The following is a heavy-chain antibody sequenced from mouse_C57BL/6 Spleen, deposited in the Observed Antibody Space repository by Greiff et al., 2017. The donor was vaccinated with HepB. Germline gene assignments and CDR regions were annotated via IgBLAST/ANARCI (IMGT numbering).Heavy chain of an antibody. CDR1: GFTFSNYW. CDR2: IRLKSDNYAT. CDR3: TDWLFAY. D-gene: IGHD4-1*01. Sequence: EVKLEESGGGLVQPGGSMKLSCVASGFTFSNYWMTWVRQSPEKGLEWVAQIRLKSDNYATHYAESVKGRFTISRDDSKSSVYLQMNNLRAEDTGIYYCTDWLFAYWGQGTLVTVSA. V-gene: IGHV6-3*01. J-gene: IGHJ3*01.